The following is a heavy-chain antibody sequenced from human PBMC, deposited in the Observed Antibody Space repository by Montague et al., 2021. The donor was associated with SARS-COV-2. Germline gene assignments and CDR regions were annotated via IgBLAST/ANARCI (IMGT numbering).Heavy chain of an antibody. Sequence: SETLSLTCTVSGDSISSFYWNCIRQPAGKGLEWIGRIYASGGTNYNPSLKSRVTMSVDTSKNQFSLKLNSVTAADTAVYYCGRGVVAATPVVDYWGRGTLVTVSS. CDR3: GRGVVAATPVVDY. J-gene: IGHJ4*02. CDR1: GDSISSFY. CDR2: IYASGGT. V-gene: IGHV4-4*07. D-gene: IGHD2-15*01.